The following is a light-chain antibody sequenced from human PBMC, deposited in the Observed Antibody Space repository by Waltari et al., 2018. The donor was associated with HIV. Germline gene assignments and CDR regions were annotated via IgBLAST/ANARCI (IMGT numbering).Light chain of an antibody. V-gene: IGLV2-8*01. CDR3: AAWDDSLSGFWV. CDR1: TSDVGSYTT. Sequence: QSALTQPPSASGSPGQQVTIPSTGKTSDVGSYTTVSWHQHHPGKAPKLLIYEVFKRPSGVPDRFSGSKSGNTASLTVSGLQAEDEADYYCAAWDDSLSGFWVFGGGTKLTVL. CDR2: EVF. J-gene: IGLJ3*02.